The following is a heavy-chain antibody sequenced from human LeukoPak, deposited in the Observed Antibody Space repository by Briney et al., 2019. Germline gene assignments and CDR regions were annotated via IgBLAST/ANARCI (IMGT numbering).Heavy chain of an antibody. CDR3: ARGMSIAARLAAFDI. V-gene: IGHV4-59*01. CDR1: GGSISSYY. CDR2: IYYSGST. Sequence: SETLSLTCTVSGGSISSYYWSWIRQPPGKGLEWIGYIYYSGSTNYNPSLKSRVTISVDTSKNQFSLKLSSVTAADTAVYYCARGMSIAARLAAFDIWGQGTMVTVSS. D-gene: IGHD6-6*01. J-gene: IGHJ3*02.